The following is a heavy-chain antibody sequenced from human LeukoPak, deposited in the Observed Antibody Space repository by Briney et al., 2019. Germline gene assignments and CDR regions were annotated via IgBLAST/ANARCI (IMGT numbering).Heavy chain of an antibody. J-gene: IGHJ4*02. Sequence: GASVKVSCKASGYTFTSYGISWVRQAPGQGLEWMGWISVYNGNTNYAQKLQGRVTMTTDTSTSTAYMELRSLRSDDTAVYYCARLYYDILTGYSNFDYWGQGTLVTVSS. CDR3: ARLYYDILTGYSNFDY. D-gene: IGHD3-9*01. V-gene: IGHV1-18*04. CDR2: ISVYNGNT. CDR1: GYTFTSYG.